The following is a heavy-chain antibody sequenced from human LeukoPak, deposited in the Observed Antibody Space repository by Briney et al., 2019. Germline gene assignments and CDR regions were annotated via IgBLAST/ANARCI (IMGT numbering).Heavy chain of an antibody. Sequence: SVKVSCKASGGTFSSYAISWVRRAPGQGLEWMGGIIPIFGTANYAQKFQGRVTITTDESTSTAYMELSSLRSEDTAVYYCAGSRGVVITYFDYWGQGTLVTVSS. CDR3: AGSRGVVITYFDY. CDR1: GGTFSSYA. CDR2: IIPIFGTA. D-gene: IGHD3-22*01. V-gene: IGHV1-69*05. J-gene: IGHJ4*02.